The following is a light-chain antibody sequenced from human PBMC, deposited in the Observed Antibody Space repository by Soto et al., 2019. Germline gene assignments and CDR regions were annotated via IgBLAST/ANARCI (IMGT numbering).Light chain of an antibody. CDR3: QQRRNWPLT. CDR1: QSVDSF. Sequence: EIVLTQSPATLSLSPGERATLSCRASQSVDSFLGWYQQIPGQAPRLLIYDASNRATGIPARFSGSGSGTDFTLTISSLEPEDFAVYYCQQRRNWPLTFGGGTKVEF. J-gene: IGKJ4*01. V-gene: IGKV3-11*01. CDR2: DAS.